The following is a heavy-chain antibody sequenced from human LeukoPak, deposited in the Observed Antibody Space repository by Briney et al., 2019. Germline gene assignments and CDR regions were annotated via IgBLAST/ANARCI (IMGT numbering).Heavy chain of an antibody. D-gene: IGHD6-19*01. Sequence: PGGSLRLSCAASGFTFDDYAMHWVRQAPGKGLEWVSGISWNSGSVGYADSVKGRFTISRDNAKNSLYLQMNSLRAEDTALYYCAKDIAGVMAVAGYFDYWGQGTLVTVSS. J-gene: IGHJ4*02. CDR1: GFTFDDYA. CDR3: AKDIAGVMAVAGYFDY. V-gene: IGHV3-9*01. CDR2: ISWNSGSV.